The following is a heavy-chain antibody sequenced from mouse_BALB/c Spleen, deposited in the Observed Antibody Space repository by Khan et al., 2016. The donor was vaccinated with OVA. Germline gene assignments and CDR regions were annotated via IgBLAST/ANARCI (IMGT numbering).Heavy chain of an antibody. J-gene: IGHJ3*01. CDR2: INPNNGGT. CDR3: IRGGYGGFAY. Sequence: VQLKESGAELVKPGASVKLSCKASGYTFTSYQMYWVKQRPGQGLEWIGEINPNNGGTNFNEKFKSKATLTVDKSSSTAFMQLSSLTSEDSAVYYCIRGGYGGFAYWGQGTLVTVSA. V-gene: IGHV1S81*02. CDR1: GYTFTSYQ. D-gene: IGHD3-1*01.